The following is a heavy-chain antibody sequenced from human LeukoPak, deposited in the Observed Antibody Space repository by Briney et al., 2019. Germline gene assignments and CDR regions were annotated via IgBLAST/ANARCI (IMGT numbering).Heavy chain of an antibody. V-gene: IGHV1-18*01. D-gene: IGHD6-6*01. CDR1: GYTFTSYG. CDR3: ADSSSSGPWFDP. J-gene: IGHJ5*02. Sequence: GASVKVSCKASGYTFTSYGISWVRQAPGQGLEWMGWISAYNGNTNYAQKLQGRVTMTTDTSTSTACMELRSLRSDDTAVYYCADSSSSGPWFDPWGQGTLVTVSS. CDR2: ISAYNGNT.